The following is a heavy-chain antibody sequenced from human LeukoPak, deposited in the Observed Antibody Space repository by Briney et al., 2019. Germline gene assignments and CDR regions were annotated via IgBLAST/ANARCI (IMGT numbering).Heavy chain of an antibody. J-gene: IGHJ4*02. CDR2: ISSSSNYI. CDR1: GFTFSSYR. D-gene: IGHD5-18*01. V-gene: IGHV3-21*01. Sequence: GGSLRLSCAASGFTFSSYRMNWVRQAPGKGLEWVSSISSSSNYIYYADSVKGRFTISRDNAKNSLYLQMNSLRAEDTAVYYCARGGYGAHMGWGQGTLVTVSS. CDR3: ARGGYGAHMG.